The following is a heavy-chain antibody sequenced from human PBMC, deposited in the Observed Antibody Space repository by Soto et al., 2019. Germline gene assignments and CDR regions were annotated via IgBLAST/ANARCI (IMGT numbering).Heavy chain of an antibody. Sequence: PGGSLRLSCVSSGLTFSTYAMSWVRQAPGKGLEWVSYISSSSSTIYYADSVKGRFTISRDNAKNSLYLQMNSLRAEDTAVYYCARDLGSSWYPEYFQHWGQGTLVTVSS. D-gene: IGHD6-13*01. CDR1: GLTFSTYA. J-gene: IGHJ1*01. V-gene: IGHV3-48*01. CDR3: ARDLGSSWYPEYFQH. CDR2: ISSSSSTI.